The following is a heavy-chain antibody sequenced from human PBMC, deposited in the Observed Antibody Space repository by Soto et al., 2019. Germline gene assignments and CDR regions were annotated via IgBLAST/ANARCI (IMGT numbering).Heavy chain of an antibody. CDR2: ISAYNGNT. V-gene: IGHV1-18*04. Sequence: GASVKVSCKASGYTFTSYGISWVRQAPGQGLEWMGWISAYNGNTNYAQKLQGRVTMTTDTSTSTAYMELRSLRSDDTAVYCCARVYCSGGSCYGPNYYYYYGMDVWGQGTTVTVSS. CDR3: ARVYCSGGSCYGPNYYYYYGMDV. D-gene: IGHD2-15*01. J-gene: IGHJ6*02. CDR1: GYTFTSYG.